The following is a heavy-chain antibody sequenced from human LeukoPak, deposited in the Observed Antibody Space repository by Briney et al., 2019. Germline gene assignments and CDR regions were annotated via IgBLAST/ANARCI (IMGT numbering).Heavy chain of an antibody. V-gene: IGHV3-23*01. D-gene: IGHD3-22*01. Sequence: GGSLRLSCAASGFTFSSYAMSWVRQAPGKGLEWVSAISGSGGSTYYADSVKGRFTISRDNSKNTLYLQMNSLRAKDTAVYYCAKASPITMIVVVINPEGFDYWGQGTLVTVSS. CDR1: GFTFSSYA. CDR3: AKASPITMIVVVINPEGFDY. J-gene: IGHJ4*02. CDR2: ISGSGGST.